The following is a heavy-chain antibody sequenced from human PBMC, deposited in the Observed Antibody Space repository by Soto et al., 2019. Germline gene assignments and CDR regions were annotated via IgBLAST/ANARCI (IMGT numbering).Heavy chain of an antibody. CDR2: IIPIFGTA. J-gene: IGHJ6*02. Sequence: QVQLVQSGAEVKKPGSSVKVSCKASGGTFSSYAISWVRQAPGQGLEWMGGIIPIFGTANYAQKFQGRVTITADESTSTAYMELSSLRSEDTAVYYCARSDALVLMVYGDGMDVWGQGTTVTVSS. CDR3: ARSDALVLMVYGDGMDV. D-gene: IGHD2-8*01. V-gene: IGHV1-69*12. CDR1: GGTFSSYA.